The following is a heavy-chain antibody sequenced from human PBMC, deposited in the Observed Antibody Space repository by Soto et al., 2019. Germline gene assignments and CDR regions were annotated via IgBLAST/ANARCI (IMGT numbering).Heavy chain of an antibody. CDR3: AIDLLIDDFWSGYPKGHFDY. J-gene: IGHJ4*02. CDR2: ISPYNGNT. D-gene: IGHD3-3*01. CDR1: GYTFTSYG. Sequence: GASVKVSCKASGYTFTSYGISWVRQAPGQGLERMGWISPYNGNTNYAQKLQGRVTMTTDTSTSTAYMELRSLRSDDTAVYYCAIDLLIDDFWSGYPKGHFDYWGRGTLVTVSS. V-gene: IGHV1-18*01.